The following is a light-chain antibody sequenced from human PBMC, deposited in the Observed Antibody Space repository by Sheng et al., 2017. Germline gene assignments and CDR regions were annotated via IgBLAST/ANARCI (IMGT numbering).Light chain of an antibody. CDR1: QDMSNY. CDR3: QQYDIVPLT. V-gene: IGKV1-33*01. Sequence: DIQMTQSPSSLSASLGDRVTITCQASQDMSNYLNWYQQKPGKAPKLLIHDATSLATGVPSRFSGAGFGADFTFTISSLQPEDVATYYCQQYDIVPLTFGPGTRVDIK. CDR2: DAT. J-gene: IGKJ3*01.